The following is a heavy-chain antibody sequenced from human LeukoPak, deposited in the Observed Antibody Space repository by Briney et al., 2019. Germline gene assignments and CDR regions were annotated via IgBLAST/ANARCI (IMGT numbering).Heavy chain of an antibody. CDR1: GFTFSDFY. Sequence: GESLKISCAASGFTFSDFYMSWIRQAPGKGLEWISYISSSGSSTNYADSVKGRFTISRDNAKNSLYLQMNNLRAEDTAVYYCARDLIHRSGEADYWGQGTLVTGSS. V-gene: IGHV3-11*05. CDR2: ISSSGSST. D-gene: IGHD3-22*01. J-gene: IGHJ4*02. CDR3: ARDLIHRSGEADY.